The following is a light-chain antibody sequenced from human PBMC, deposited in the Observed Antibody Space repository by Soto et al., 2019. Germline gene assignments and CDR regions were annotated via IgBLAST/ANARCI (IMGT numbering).Light chain of an antibody. CDR2: GAS. CDR1: QSVSSSY. J-gene: IGKJ1*01. Sequence: EIVLTQSPGTLSLSPGERAPLSCRASQSVSSSYLAWYQQKPGQAPRLLIYGASSRATGIPDRFSGSGSGTDFTLTISRLEPEDFVVYYCQQYGSSPWTFGQGTKVDIK. V-gene: IGKV3-20*01. CDR3: QQYGSSPWT.